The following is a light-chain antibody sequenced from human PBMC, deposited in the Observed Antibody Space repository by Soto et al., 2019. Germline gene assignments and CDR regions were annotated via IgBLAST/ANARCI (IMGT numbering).Light chain of an antibody. CDR1: QSVSSSY. CDR2: GAS. V-gene: IGKV3-20*01. J-gene: IGKJ1*01. Sequence: IVLTQSPGTLSLSPGERATLSCRASQSVSSSYLAWYQQKPGQAPRLLIYGASSRATGIPDRFSGGGSGTDFTLTISRLDPEDYAVYFCQQYDSIPPWTFGQGTKVDIK. CDR3: QQYDSIPPWT.